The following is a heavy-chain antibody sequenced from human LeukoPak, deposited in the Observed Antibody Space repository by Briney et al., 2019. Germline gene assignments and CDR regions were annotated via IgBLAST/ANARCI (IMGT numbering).Heavy chain of an antibody. CDR3: ARDGRGIVVVVPAAMQKSLFDP. Sequence: ASVKVSCKASGYTFTSYGISWVRQVPGQGLEWMGWISAYNGNTNYAQKLQGRVTMTTDTSTSTAYMELRSLRSDDTAVYYCARDGRGIVVVVPAAMQKSLFDPWGQGTLVTVSS. CDR1: GYTFTSYG. J-gene: IGHJ5*02. D-gene: IGHD2-2*01. V-gene: IGHV1-18*01. CDR2: ISAYNGNT.